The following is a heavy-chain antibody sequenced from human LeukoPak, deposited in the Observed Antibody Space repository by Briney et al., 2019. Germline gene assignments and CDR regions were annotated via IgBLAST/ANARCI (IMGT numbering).Heavy chain of an antibody. CDR2: INSDGSST. D-gene: IGHD1-26*01. V-gene: IGHV3-74*01. J-gene: IGHJ4*02. CDR3: AKVLWSTRKFDY. CDR1: GFTFSSYW. Sequence: GGSLRLSCAASGFTFSSYWMHWVRQAPGKGLVWVSRINSDGSSTSYADSVKGRFTISRDNSKTTLYLQMNSLRAEDTAVYYCAKVLWSTRKFDYWGQGTLVTVSS.